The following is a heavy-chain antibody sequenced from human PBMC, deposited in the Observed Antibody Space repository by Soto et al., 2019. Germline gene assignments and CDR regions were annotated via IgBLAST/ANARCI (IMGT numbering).Heavy chain of an antibody. J-gene: IGHJ5*02. CDR1: GGSISSYY. V-gene: IGHV4-59*01. CDR2: IYYSGST. CDR3: ARTLWGQQRRRSWFDP. Sequence: SETLSLTCTVSGGSISSYYWSWIRQPPGKGLEWIGYIYYSGSTNYNPSLNSRVTISVDTSKNQFSLKLSSVTAADTAVYYCARTLWGQQRRRSWFDPWGQGTLVTVSS. D-gene: IGHD3-16*01.